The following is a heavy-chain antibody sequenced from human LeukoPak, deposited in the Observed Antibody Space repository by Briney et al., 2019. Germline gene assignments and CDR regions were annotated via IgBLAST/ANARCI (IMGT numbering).Heavy chain of an antibody. D-gene: IGHD3-16*01. CDR1: GFTFSSYA. Sequence: GGALRLSCAASGFTFSSYAMSWVRQAPGKGLEWVASINHNGNVNYYVDSVKGRFTISRDNAKNSLYLQMSNLRAEDTAVYFCARGGGLDVWGQGATVTVSS. CDR2: INHNGNVN. V-gene: IGHV3-7*03. CDR3: ARGGGLDV. J-gene: IGHJ6*02.